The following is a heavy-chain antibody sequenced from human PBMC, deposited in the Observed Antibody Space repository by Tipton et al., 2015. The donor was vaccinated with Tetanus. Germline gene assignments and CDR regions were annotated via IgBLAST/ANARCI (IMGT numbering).Heavy chain of an antibody. CDR1: GGSVSGSSHY. CDR3: ARIHDFLSGHFDF. CDR2: IYHSGAT. V-gene: IGHV4-61*01. J-gene: IGHJ4*02. Sequence: TLSLTCSVSGGSVSGSSHYWSWIRQPPGKQLEWIGYIYHSGATNYNPSLKSRLTISFGTSKNQFSLNLKSVTAADTAVYYCARIHDFLSGHFDFWGQGTLVTVSS. D-gene: IGHD3-3*01.